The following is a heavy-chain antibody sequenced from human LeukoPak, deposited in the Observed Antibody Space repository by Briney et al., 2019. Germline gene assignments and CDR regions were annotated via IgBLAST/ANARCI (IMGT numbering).Heavy chain of an antibody. CDR2: IYTSGLI. CDR3: ARGGGPIAPGAMRPAY. D-gene: IGHD2-2*01. J-gene: IGHJ4*02. Sequence: PSETLSLTCTVSGDSISSGSYYWSWIRQPAGKGLEWIGRIYTSGLINYNPSLKSRVTISIDTSRNQFSLKVISVTATDTAVYYCARGGGPIAPGAMRPAYWGQGTRVIVSS. CDR1: GDSISSGSYY. V-gene: IGHV4-61*02.